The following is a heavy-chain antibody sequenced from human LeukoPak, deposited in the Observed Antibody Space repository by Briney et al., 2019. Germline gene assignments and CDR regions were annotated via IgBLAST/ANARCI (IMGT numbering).Heavy chain of an antibody. CDR1: GGSISSYY. Sequence: PSETLSLTCTVSGGSISSYYWSWIRQPPGKGLEWIGYIYYSGSTNYNPSLKSRVTISVDTSKNQFSLKLSSVTAADTAVYYCARSPGYCTNGVCYNIYYYYYGMDVWGQGTTVTVSS. CDR3: ARSPGYCTNGVCYNIYYYYYGMDV. CDR2: IYYSGST. V-gene: IGHV4-59*01. D-gene: IGHD2-8*01. J-gene: IGHJ6*02.